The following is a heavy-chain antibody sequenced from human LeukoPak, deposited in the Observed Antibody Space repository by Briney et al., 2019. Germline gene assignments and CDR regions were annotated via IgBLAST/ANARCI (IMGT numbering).Heavy chain of an antibody. D-gene: IGHD6-13*01. V-gene: IGHV3-74*03. CDR2: INSDGSST. CDR3: TRVFVGDEYSSSGY. Sequence: GGSLRLSCAASGFTFRKYYMHWVRQAPGKGLVWVSRINSDGSSTTYADSVRGRFTVSRDNAKNTLYLLMNSLKVEDTAMYYCTRVFVGDEYSSSGYWGQGTLVTVSS. J-gene: IGHJ4*02. CDR1: GFTFRKYY.